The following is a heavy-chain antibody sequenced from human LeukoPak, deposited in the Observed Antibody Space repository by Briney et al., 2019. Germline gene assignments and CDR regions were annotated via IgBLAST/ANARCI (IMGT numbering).Heavy chain of an antibody. J-gene: IGHJ5*02. D-gene: IGHD3-3*01. V-gene: IGHV3-21*01. CDR2: ISSSSSYI. Sequence: GGSLRLSCAASGFTFSSYSMNWVRQAPGKGLEWVSSISSSSSYIYYADSVKGRFTISRDNAKNSLYLQMNSLRAEDTAVYYCARDKGDYDFRSGYNWFDPWGQGTLVTVSS. CDR3: ARDKGDYDFRSGYNWFDP. CDR1: GFTFSSYS.